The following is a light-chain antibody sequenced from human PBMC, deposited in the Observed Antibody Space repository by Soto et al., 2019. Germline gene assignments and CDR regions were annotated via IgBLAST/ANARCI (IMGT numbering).Light chain of an antibody. CDR2: DVS. CDR1: SSDVGAYNY. Sequence: QSALTQPASVSGSPGQSITISCTGTSSDVGAYNYDSWYQQYPGEAPKVIIYDVSHRPAGVSNRFSCSKSGNTASLTISGLQAQDEADYYCRSYTSPTTYVFGTGTKLTVL. J-gene: IGLJ1*01. V-gene: IGLV2-14*01. CDR3: RSYTSPTTYV.